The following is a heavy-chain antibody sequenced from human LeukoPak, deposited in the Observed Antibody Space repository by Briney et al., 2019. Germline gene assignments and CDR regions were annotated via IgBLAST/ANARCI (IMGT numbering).Heavy chain of an antibody. CDR2: ISGSGGST. CDR1: GFTFSSYA. CDR3: ARRGPVGCSGTSCFAGPVDY. J-gene: IGHJ4*02. V-gene: IGHV3-23*01. D-gene: IGHD2-2*01. Sequence: GGSLRLSCAASGFTFSSYAMSWVRQAPGKGLEWVSAISGSGGSTYYADSVKGRFTISRDNSKNSLYLQMNSLRAEDTALYYCARRGPVGCSGTSCFAGPVDYWGQGTLVTVSS.